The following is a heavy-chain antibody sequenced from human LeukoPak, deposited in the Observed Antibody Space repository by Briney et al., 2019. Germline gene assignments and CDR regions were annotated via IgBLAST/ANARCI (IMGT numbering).Heavy chain of an antibody. D-gene: IGHD6-19*01. V-gene: IGHV3-30-3*01. CDR2: ISYDGSNK. J-gene: IGHJ4*02. CDR3: ARGHSSGWYNIDY. CDR1: GFTFGDYA. Sequence: GGSLRLSCTASGFTFGDYAMSWVRQAPGKGLEWVAVISYDGSNKYYADSVKGRFTISRDNSKNTLYLQMNSLRAEDTAVYYCARGHSSGWYNIDYWGQGTLVTVSS.